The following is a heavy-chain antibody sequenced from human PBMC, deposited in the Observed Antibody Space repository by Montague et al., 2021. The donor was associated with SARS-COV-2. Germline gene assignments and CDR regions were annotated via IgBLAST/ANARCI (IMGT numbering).Heavy chain of an antibody. J-gene: IGHJ4*02. CDR3: ARAVIYGGYAFAYFDF. Sequence: TLSLTCTVSGGSISSDSYYWSWIRQPAGKGLEWIGRVYTTGSTNYNPSLKSRVTISGDTSRNQSSLRLTSVTAADTAMYYCARAVIYGGYAFAYFDFWGQGVLVTVSS. CDR2: VYTTGST. CDR1: GGSISSDSYY. D-gene: IGHD5-12*01. V-gene: IGHV4-61*02.